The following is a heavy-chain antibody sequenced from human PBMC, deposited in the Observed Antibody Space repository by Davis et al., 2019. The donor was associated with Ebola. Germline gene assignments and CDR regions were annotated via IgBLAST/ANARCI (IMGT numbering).Heavy chain of an antibody. CDR2: IYYTGSA. CDR1: GVSISRHY. V-gene: IGHV4-59*11. CDR3: ARFGHGAY. Sequence: PSETLSLTCTVSGVSISRHYWSWIRQPPGKRLEWIGSIYYTGSAYYNSSLNSRVTISVDTSKNQFSLKLSSVTAADTAVYFCARFGHGAYWGQGTLVTVSS. D-gene: IGHD3-16*01. J-gene: IGHJ4*02.